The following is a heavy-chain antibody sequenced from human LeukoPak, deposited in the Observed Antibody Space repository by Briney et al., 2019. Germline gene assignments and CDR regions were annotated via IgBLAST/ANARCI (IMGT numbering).Heavy chain of an antibody. V-gene: IGHV3-48*03. J-gene: IGHJ6*04. CDR2: ISSSGSTI. CDR3: AELGTTMIGGV. D-gene: IGHD3-10*02. CDR1: GFTFSSYE. Sequence: GRSLRLFCAASGFTFSSYEMNWVRQAPGKGLEWVSYISSSGSTIYYADSVKGRFTISRDNAKNSLYLQMNSLRAEDTAVYYCAELGTTMIGGVWGKGTTVTISS.